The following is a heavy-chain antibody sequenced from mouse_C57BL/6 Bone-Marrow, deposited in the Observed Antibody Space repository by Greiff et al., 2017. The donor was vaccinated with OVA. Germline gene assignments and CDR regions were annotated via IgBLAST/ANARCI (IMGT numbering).Heavy chain of an antibody. CDR2: INPSSGYT. Sequence: VQLVESGAELARPGASVKMSCKASGYTFTSYTMHWVKQRPGQGLEWIGYINPSSGYTKYNQKFKDKATLTADKSSSTAYMQLSSMTSEDSAVYYCAREGDYDGWYFDVWGTGTTVTVSS. CDR1: GYTFTSYT. D-gene: IGHD2-4*01. CDR3: AREGDYDGWYFDV. J-gene: IGHJ1*03. V-gene: IGHV1-4*01.